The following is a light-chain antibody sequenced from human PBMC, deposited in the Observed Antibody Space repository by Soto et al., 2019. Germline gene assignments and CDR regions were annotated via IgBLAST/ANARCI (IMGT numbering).Light chain of an antibody. CDR2: LGS. Sequence: DIVMTQSPLSLPVTPGEPASISCRSSQSLLPTNRYNYLDWYLQKPGQSPQLLIYLGSNRASGVPDRFSGSGSGTDFTLKISRVEAEDVGVYYCMQALQTAWTFGQGTKVDIK. J-gene: IGKJ1*01. CDR3: MQALQTAWT. CDR1: QSLLPTNRYNY. V-gene: IGKV2-28*01.